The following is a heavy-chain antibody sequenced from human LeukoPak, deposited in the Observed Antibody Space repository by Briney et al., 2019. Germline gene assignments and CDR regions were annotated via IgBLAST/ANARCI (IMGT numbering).Heavy chain of an antibody. D-gene: IGHD2-15*01. CDR1: GFTFSDFP. CDR2: IRDTGSGS. V-gene: IGHV3-48*02. J-gene: IGHJ4*02. Sequence: GGSLRLSCAASGFTFSDFPMNWVRQAPGKGLEWVSNIRDTGSGSSYADSVKGRFAISRDNARNSLYLQMNSLRDEDTAVYFCARDSAYSFDFWGRGTLVTVSS. CDR3: ARDSAYSFDF.